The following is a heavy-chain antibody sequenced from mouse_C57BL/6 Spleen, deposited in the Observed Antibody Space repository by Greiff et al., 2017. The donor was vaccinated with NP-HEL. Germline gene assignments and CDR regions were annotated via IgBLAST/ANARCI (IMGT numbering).Heavy chain of an antibody. D-gene: IGHD1-1*01. CDR3: ARSGYYGSSYRYFDV. Sequence: VQLQQPGAELVRPGSSVKLSCKASGYTFTSYWMHWVKQRPIQGLEWIGNIDPSDSETHYNQKFKDKATLTVDKSSSTAYMQLSSLTSEDYAVYYCARSGYYGSSYRYFDVWGTGTTVTVSS. CDR2: IDPSDSET. J-gene: IGHJ1*03. V-gene: IGHV1-52*01. CDR1: GYTFTSYW.